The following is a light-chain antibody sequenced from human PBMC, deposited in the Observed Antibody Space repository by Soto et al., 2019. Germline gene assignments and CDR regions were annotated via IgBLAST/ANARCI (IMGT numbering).Light chain of an antibody. J-gene: IGKJ1*01. Sequence: EIVLAQSPATLSLPPGDRATLSCRATQSVSTYLAWYQQKPGQAPRLLIYGASNRATGIPDRFSGSGSGTDFTLTISRLEPEDFAVYYCQQYGSSGTFGQGTKVDIK. CDR3: QQYGSSGT. V-gene: IGKV3-20*01. CDR2: GAS. CDR1: QSVSTY.